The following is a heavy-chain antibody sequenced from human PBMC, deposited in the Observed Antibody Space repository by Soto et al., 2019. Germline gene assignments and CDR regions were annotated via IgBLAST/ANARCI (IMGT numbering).Heavy chain of an antibody. CDR3: ARDKDVTYYDFWSGYYSAYYYYYYMDV. Sequence: GGSLRLSCAASGFTFSSYSMNWVRQAPGKGLEWVTSISSSSSYIYYADSVKGRFTISRDNAKNSLYLQMNSLRAEDTAVYYCARDKDVTYYDFWSGYYSAYYYYYYMDVWGKGTTVTVSS. CDR1: GFTFSSYS. J-gene: IGHJ6*03. V-gene: IGHV3-21*01. CDR2: ISSSSSYI. D-gene: IGHD3-3*01.